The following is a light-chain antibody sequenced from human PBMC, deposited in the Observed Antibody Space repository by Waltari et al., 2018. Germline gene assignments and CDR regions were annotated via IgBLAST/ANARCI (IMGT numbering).Light chain of an antibody. V-gene: IGLV1-40*01. CDR3: QSYDSSLSGVI. Sequence: QSVLTQPPSVSGAPGQRITISCTGTSPNIGAGFVVHWYLQLPGTAPKLLILGNNNRPSGVPDRFSASKSDTSASLAITGLQAEDEADYYCQSYDSSLSGVIFGGGTKLTVL. CDR1: SPNIGAGFV. CDR2: GNN. J-gene: IGLJ2*01.